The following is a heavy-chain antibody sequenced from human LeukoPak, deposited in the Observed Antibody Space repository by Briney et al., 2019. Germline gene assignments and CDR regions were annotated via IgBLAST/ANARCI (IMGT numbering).Heavy chain of an antibody. J-gene: IGHJ4*02. Sequence: GGSLRLSCAASGFTFSSYGMSWVRQAPGKGLEWVANIKQDGSEKYYVDSVKGRFTISRDNAKNSLYLQMNSLRAEDTAVYYCARVGLSGSYLYFDYWGQGTLVTVSS. CDR1: GFTFSSYG. D-gene: IGHD1-26*01. CDR2: IKQDGSEK. CDR3: ARVGLSGSYLYFDY. V-gene: IGHV3-7*01.